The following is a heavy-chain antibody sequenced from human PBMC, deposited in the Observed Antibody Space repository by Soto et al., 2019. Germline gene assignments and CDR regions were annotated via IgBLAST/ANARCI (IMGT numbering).Heavy chain of an antibody. V-gene: IGHV4-31*03. CDR3: ARAASVTKYLQH. J-gene: IGHJ1*01. CDR1: VGSISSGGYY. Sequence: QVQLQESGPGLVKPSQTLSRTCTVSVGSISSGGYYWSWIRQHPGKGLERFGYIYYRGVTYYNPSLKSRVTISVDTSKNQFSLKLSSVTAADTAVYYCARAASVTKYLQHWGQGTLVTGSS. D-gene: IGHD4-17*01. CDR2: IYYRGVT.